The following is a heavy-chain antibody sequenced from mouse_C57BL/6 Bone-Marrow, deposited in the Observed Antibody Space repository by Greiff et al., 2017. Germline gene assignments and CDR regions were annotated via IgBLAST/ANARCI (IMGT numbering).Heavy chain of an antibody. CDR1: GFSLTSYA. D-gene: IGHD1-1*01. CDR2: IWTGGGT. Sequence: VQLQQSGPGLVAPSQSLSITCTVSGFSLTSYAISWVRQPPGKGLEWLGVIWTGGGTNYNSAPKSRLSLINNNSTSQVFFKMNSLQTDDTARYYCARISDSYYYGSGSWFAYWGQGTLVTVSA. V-gene: IGHV2-9-1*01. CDR3: ARISDSYYYGSGSWFAY. J-gene: IGHJ3*01.